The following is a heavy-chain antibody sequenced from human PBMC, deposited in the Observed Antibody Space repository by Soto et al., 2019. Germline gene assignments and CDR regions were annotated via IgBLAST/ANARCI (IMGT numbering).Heavy chain of an antibody. CDR3: AKDVEGGSLYRGAFDY. D-gene: IGHD1-26*01. Sequence: GGSLRLSCVASGFTFSSYAMSWVRQAPGKGLEWVAAISASGGATLHADSVKGRFTISRDNPKNTLHLQMNSLRAEDMAVYYCAKDVEGGSLYRGAFDYWGQGTQVTVSS. CDR1: GFTFSSYA. CDR2: ISASGGAT. V-gene: IGHV3-23*01. J-gene: IGHJ4*02.